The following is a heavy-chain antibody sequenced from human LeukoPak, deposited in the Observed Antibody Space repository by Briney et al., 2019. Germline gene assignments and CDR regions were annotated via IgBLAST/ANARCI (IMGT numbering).Heavy chain of an antibody. D-gene: IGHD3-3*01. CDR3: ARVFLPNVGVFGMDV. J-gene: IGHJ6*02. V-gene: IGHV1-2*02. Sequence: ASVTVSCKASGYTFTGYYMHWVRQAPGQGLEWMGWINPNSGGTNYAQNFQGRVTMTRDTSISTAYMELSRLRSDDTAVYYCARVFLPNVGVFGMDVWGQGTTVTVSS. CDR1: GYTFTGYY. CDR2: INPNSGGT.